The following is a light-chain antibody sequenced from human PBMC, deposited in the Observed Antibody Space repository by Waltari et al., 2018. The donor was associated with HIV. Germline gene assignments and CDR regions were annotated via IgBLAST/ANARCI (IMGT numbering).Light chain of an antibody. Sequence: IVMTQSPDSMGVSLGERVTINCKSRQSILSTAGNRHYLAWYQQRPGQAPNLLIYWATTRESGVPDRISGSGSGTDFTLTINSLQAEDVAVYYCQQYYDAPYTFGQGTKVDI. J-gene: IGKJ2*01. CDR3: QQYYDAPYT. CDR1: QSILSTAGNRHY. V-gene: IGKV4-1*01. CDR2: WAT.